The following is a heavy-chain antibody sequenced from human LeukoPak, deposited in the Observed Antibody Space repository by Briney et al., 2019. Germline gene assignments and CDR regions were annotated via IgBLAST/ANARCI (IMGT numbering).Heavy chain of an antibody. V-gene: IGHV3-9*01. J-gene: IGHJ4*02. CDR2: IDWNSSRK. CDR1: GFTFDDFA. D-gene: IGHD5-18*01. CDR3: AKQETGIQLWPTYFDY. Sequence: PGGSLRLSCAASGFTFDDFAMHWVRQAPGKGLEWVASIDWNSSRKDYAPSVKGRFTISRDNAKNSLYLQMNSLRAEDTALYYCAKQETGIQLWPTYFDYWGQGTLVTVSS.